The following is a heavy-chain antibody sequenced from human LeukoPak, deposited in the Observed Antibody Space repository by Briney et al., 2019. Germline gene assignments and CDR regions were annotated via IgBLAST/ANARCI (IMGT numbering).Heavy chain of an antibody. CDR2: ISSSGSAI. CDR1: GFTFSSYE. V-gene: IGHV3-48*03. Sequence: GGSLSLSCAASGFTFSSYEMNWARQAPGKGLEWVSKISSSGSAIYYADSVKGRFTITRDNAKSTLYLQMNSLGVEDTAVYYCARGGSLGYWGQGALVTVSS. D-gene: IGHD6-19*01. J-gene: IGHJ4*02. CDR3: ARGGSLGY.